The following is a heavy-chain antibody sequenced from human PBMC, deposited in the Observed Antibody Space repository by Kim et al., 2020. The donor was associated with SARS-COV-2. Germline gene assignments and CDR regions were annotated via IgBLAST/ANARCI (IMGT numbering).Heavy chain of an antibody. V-gene: IGHV3-30-3*01. J-gene: IGHJ6*01. CDR3: ARATSVTTSWFEPYYYG. CDR2: ISYDGSNK. CDR1: GFTFSSYA. D-gene: IGHD4-4*01. Sequence: GGSLRLSCAASGFTFSSYAMHWVRQAPGKGLEWVAVISYDGSNKYYADSVKGRFTISRDNSKNTLYLQMNSLRAEDTAVYYCARATSVTTSWFEPYYYG.